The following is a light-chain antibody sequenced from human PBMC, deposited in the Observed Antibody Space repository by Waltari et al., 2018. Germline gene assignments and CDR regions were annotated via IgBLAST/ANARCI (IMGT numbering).Light chain of an antibody. CDR3: RQGTHWPT. V-gene: IGKV4-1*01. Sequence: DIVMTQSPDSLAVSLGERATINCKSSQSVLYSSNNKNYLVWYQQKPGQPHKLLIYWASTRDSGVPDRFSGRGSGTDVTLKISRVEAEDVGVYYCRQGTHWPTFGQGTKVEIK. J-gene: IGKJ1*01. CDR2: WAS. CDR1: QSVLYSSNNKNY.